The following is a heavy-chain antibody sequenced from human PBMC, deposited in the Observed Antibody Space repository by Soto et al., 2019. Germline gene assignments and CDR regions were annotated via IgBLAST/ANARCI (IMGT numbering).Heavy chain of an antibody. V-gene: IGHV5-10-1*01. CDR1: GYSFAGYW. CDR3: ARQIYDSDTGPNFQYYFDS. CDR2: IDPSDSQT. J-gene: IGHJ4*02. Sequence: PGESLKISCKGSGYSFAGYWITWVRQKPGKGLEWMGRIDPSDSQTYYSPSFRGHVTISATKSITTVFLQWSSLRASDTAMYYCARQIYDSDTGPNFQYYFDSWRQRTPVTVSS. D-gene: IGHD3-22*01.